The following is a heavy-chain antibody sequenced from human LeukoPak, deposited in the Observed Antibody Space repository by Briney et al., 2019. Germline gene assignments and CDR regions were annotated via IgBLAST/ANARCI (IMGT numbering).Heavy chain of an antibody. D-gene: IGHD1-14*01. Sequence: SVKVSCKASGFTFTSSAMQWVRQARGQRLEWIGWIVVGSGNTNYAQKFQERATITRDMSTSTAYMELSSLRSEDTAVYYCAVNQISYYGMDVGGQGTTVTVSS. CDR1: GFTFTSSA. V-gene: IGHV1-58*02. CDR3: AVNQISYYGMDV. J-gene: IGHJ6*02. CDR2: IVVGSGNT.